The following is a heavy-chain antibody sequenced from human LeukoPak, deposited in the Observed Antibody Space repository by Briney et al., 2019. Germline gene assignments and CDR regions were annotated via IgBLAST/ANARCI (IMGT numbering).Heavy chain of an antibody. D-gene: IGHD6-6*01. J-gene: IGHJ5*02. CDR1: GFTFSSYA. V-gene: IGHV3-21*01. CDR3: ARGPEYGPRSTA. CDR2: ISSSSSYV. Sequence: GGSLRLSCAASGFTFSSYAMNWVRQAPGKGLEWVSSISSSSSYVYYADSVKGRFTISRDNAKNSLYLQMNSLRAEDTAVYYCARGPEYGPRSTAWGQGTLVTVSS.